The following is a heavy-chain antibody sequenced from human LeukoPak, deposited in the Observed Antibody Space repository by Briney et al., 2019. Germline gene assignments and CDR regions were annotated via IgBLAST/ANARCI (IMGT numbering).Heavy chain of an antibody. Sequence: GGSLRLSCAASGFTFSSYEMNWVRQAPGKGLEWVSYISGHSSAIYYADSVRGRFTISRDNAKESLYLQMNSLRDEDTAVYYCARDQYYSSDYWGQGTLVTVSS. CDR2: ISGHSSAI. CDR1: GFTFSSYE. CDR3: ARDQYYSSDY. D-gene: IGHD2-21*01. V-gene: IGHV3-48*03. J-gene: IGHJ4*02.